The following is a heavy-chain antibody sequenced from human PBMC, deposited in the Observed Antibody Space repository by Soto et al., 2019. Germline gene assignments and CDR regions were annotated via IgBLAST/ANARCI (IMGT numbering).Heavy chain of an antibody. CDR3: ARGGSGGAFFDY. CDR2: IWYDGSNK. J-gene: IGHJ4*02. CDR1: GFTFSSYG. Sequence: QVQLVESGGGVVQPGRSLRLSCVASGFTFSSYGMHWVRQAPGKGLEWVAVIWYDGSNKYYADSVKGRFTISRDNSKNTLYLQMNSLRAEDTAVYYCARGGSGGAFFDYWGQGTLVTVSS. V-gene: IGHV3-33*01. D-gene: IGHD3-16*01.